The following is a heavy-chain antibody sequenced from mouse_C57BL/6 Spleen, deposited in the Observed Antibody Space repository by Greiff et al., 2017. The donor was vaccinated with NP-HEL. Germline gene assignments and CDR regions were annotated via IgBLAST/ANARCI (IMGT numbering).Heavy chain of an antibody. J-gene: IGHJ4*01. CDR1: GYTFTDYY. CDR2: INPYNGGT. V-gene: IGHV1-19*01. D-gene: IGHD3-3*01. Sequence: VQLQQSGPVLVKPGASVKMSCKASGYTFTDYYMNWVKQSHGKSLEWIGVINPYNGGTSYNQKFKGKATLTVDKSSSTAYMELNSLTSEDSAVYYCARWDSYAMDYWGQGTSVTVSS. CDR3: ARWDSYAMDY.